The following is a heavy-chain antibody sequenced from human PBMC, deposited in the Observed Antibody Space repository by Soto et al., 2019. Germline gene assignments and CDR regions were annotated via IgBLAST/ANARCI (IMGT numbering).Heavy chain of an antibody. D-gene: IGHD3-22*01. CDR1: GFTFSSYS. Sequence: GGSLRLSCAASGFTFSSYSMNWVRQAPGKGLEWVSSISSSSSYIYYADSVKGRFTISRDNAKNSLYLQMNSLRAEDTAVYYSARARGFGLITRYHYGMDVWGQGTTVTVSS. J-gene: IGHJ6*02. CDR2: ISSSSSYI. V-gene: IGHV3-21*01. CDR3: ARARGFGLITRYHYGMDV.